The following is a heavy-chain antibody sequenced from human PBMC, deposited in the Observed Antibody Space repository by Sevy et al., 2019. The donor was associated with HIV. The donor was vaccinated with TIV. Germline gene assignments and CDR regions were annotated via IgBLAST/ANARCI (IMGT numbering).Heavy chain of an antibody. CDR2: ISGSGAST. CDR1: GFTFTTYA. D-gene: IGHD3-22*01. Sequence: GGSLRLSCAASGFTFTTYAMNWVRQAPGKGLEWVSTISGSGASTYYADSVKGRFTISRDNSKNTLYLQMNSLRAPERALYYCARDHGKSSGYYPLGAFDIWGQGTMVTV. J-gene: IGHJ3*02. V-gene: IGHV3-23*01. CDR3: ARDHGKSSGYYPLGAFDI.